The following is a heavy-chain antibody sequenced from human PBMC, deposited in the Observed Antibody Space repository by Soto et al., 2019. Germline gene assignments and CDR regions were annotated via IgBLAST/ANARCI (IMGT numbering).Heavy chain of an antibody. J-gene: IGHJ4*02. CDR3: ASISDHGGFDF. CDR1: GGSLSRWY. D-gene: IGHD1-20*01. V-gene: IGHV4-34*01. Sequence: QVQLQQWGAGLLKPSETLSLTCAVYGGSLSRWYWSWVRQPPGKGLEWIGEINHGGSSKFKSSLTSRVSMSVDTSKNQFSLRLTSVTAADTAVYYRASISDHGGFDFWGQGILVTVSS. CDR2: INHGGSS.